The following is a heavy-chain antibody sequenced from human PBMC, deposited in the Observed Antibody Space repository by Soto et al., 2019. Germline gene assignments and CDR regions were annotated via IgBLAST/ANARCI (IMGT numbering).Heavy chain of an antibody. CDR2: IWYDGSNK. CDR1: GFSFSSHG. Sequence: GGSLRLSCAASGFSFSSHGMHWVRQAPGKGLEWLAVIWYDGSNKYYADSVKGRFTISRDNSKNMVYLQMNSLRDDDTAVYFCARWGDNKVFDYWGQGTLVTVSS. D-gene: IGHD3-10*01. V-gene: IGHV3-33*01. CDR3: ARWGDNKVFDY. J-gene: IGHJ4*02.